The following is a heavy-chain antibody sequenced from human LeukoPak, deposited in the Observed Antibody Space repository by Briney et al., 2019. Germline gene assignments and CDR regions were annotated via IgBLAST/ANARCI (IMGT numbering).Heavy chain of an antibody. CDR1: GFIFTNYF. J-gene: IGHJ3*02. Sequence: PGGSLRLSCAASGFIFTNYFMSWVRQAPGKGLEWVASIKHDGSEKYYVDSVRGRFTISRDNTMNSLYLQMSSLRAEDTAVYYCAKRARDYDSSGYYLDAFDIWGQGTMVTVSS. CDR3: AKRARDYDSSGYYLDAFDI. D-gene: IGHD3-22*01. CDR2: IKHDGSEK. V-gene: IGHV3-7*01.